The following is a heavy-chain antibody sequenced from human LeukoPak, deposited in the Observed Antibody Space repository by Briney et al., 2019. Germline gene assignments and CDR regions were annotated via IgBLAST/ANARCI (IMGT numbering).Heavy chain of an antibody. V-gene: IGHV3-30*02. CDR3: ANTGYSSGWRHFDY. Sequence: GGSLRLSCAASGFTFSSYGMHWVRQAPGKGLEWVAFIRYDGSNKYYADSVKGRFTISRDNSKNTLYLQMNSLRAEDTGVYYCANTGYSSGWRHFDYWGQGTLVTVSS. D-gene: IGHD6-19*01. CDR1: GFTFSSYG. CDR2: IRYDGSNK. J-gene: IGHJ4*02.